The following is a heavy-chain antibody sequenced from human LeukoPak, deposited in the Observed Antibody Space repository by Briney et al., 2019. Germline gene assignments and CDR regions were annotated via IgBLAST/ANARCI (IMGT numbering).Heavy chain of an antibody. CDR3: ARGQYCTNGVCYDAFDI. CDR1: GFTFSDYY. J-gene: IGHJ3*02. Sequence: GESLRLSCAASGFTFSDYYMSWIRQAPGKGLEWVSYVSSASSYTSYADSVKGRFTISRDNAKNSLYLQMNSLRAEDTAVYYCARGQYCTNGVCYDAFDIWGQGTTVTVSS. V-gene: IGHV3-11*06. D-gene: IGHD2-8*01. CDR2: VSSASSYT.